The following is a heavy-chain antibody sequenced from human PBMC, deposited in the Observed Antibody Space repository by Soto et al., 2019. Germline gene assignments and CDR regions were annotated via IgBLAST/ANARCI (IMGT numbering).Heavy chain of an antibody. CDR2: IIPIFGTA. V-gene: IGHV1-69*01. D-gene: IGHD5-18*01. Sequence: QVQLVQSGAEVKKPGSSVKVSCKASGGTFSSYAISWVRQAPGQGLEWMGGIIPIFGTANYAQKFQGRVTITADESTSTDYMELSSLRSEYTAVYYCARGLLGDTGMVTLYPGTTLAILDYWGQGTLVTVSS. J-gene: IGHJ4*02. CDR1: GGTFSSYA. CDR3: ARGLLGDTGMVTLYPGTTLAILDY.